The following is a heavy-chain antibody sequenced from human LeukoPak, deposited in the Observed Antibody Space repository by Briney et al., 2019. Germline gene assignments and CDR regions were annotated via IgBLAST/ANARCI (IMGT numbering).Heavy chain of an antibody. V-gene: IGHV3-23*01. CDR1: GFSLSTYA. CDR3: AKDGQSASFDY. J-gene: IGHJ4*02. CDR2: ITSTGGST. Sequence: GGSLRLSCAASGFSLSTYAMNWVRQAPGKGLEWVSSITSTGGSTYYADSVKGRFTISRDNSKNTLYLQLSSLRAEDTAVYYCAKDGQSASFDYWGQGTLVTVSS.